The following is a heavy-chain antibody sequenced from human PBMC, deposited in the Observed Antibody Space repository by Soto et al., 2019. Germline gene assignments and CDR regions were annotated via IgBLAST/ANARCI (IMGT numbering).Heavy chain of an antibody. CDR3: ANSMVRGVITYIDY. D-gene: IGHD3-10*01. CDR1: GFTFSSYA. V-gene: IGHV3-23*01. Sequence: GGSLRLSCAASGFTFSSYAMSWVRQAPGKGLEWVSAISGSGGSTYYADSVKGRFTISRDNSKNTLYLQMNSLRAEDTAVYYCANSMVRGVITYIDYWGQGTLVTVSS. J-gene: IGHJ4*02. CDR2: ISGSGGST.